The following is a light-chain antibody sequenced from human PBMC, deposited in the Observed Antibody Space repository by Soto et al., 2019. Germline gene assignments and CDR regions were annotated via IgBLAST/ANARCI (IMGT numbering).Light chain of an antibody. CDR3: HQYGSSPNT. J-gene: IGKJ2*01. CDR2: VAS. CDR1: RSVSTRY. Sequence: DIVLTQSPGTLSLSPGERATLSCRASRSVSTRYLAWYQQKAGQAPRLLLSVASSRATSIPDRFSGSGSGIDFALVFSRLEPEDFAMEHCHQYGSSPNTFGQGTKVESK. V-gene: IGKV3-20*01.